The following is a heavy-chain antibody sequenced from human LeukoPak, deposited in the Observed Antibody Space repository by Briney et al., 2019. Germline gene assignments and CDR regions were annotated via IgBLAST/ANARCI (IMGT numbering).Heavy chain of an antibody. D-gene: IGHD6-6*01. Sequence: TGRSLRLSCAASGFTFSSYAMHWVRQAPGKGLEWVAVISYDGSNKYYADSVKGRFTISRDNSKNTLYLQMNSLRAEDTAVYYCARGSARVYYWGQGTLVTVSS. CDR2: ISYDGSNK. J-gene: IGHJ4*02. CDR3: ARGSARVYY. CDR1: GFTFSSYA. V-gene: IGHV3-30-3*01.